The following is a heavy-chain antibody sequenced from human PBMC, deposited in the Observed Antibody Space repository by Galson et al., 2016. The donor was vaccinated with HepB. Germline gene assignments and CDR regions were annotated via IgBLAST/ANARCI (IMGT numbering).Heavy chain of an antibody. CDR2: ITSSYTI. Sequence: SLRLSCAASGFTVSSNYMSWVRQAPGKGLEWVSYITSSYTIYYADSVKGRFTISRDNAKNSLYLQMNSLRDEDTAMYYCARVTTPFLNCDSWGQGTLVTVSS. CDR1: GFTVSSNY. V-gene: IGHV3-69-1*01. CDR3: ARVTTPFLNCDS. D-gene: IGHD4-11*01. J-gene: IGHJ4*02.